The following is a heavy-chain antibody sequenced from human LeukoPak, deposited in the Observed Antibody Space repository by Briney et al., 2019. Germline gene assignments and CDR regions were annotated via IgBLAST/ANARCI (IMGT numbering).Heavy chain of an antibody. CDR3: AKAYYYDSSGYPLDY. Sequence: GGSLRLSCAASGFTFSSYAMSWVRQAPGKGLEWVSAISGSGGSTYYADSVKCRFTISRDNSKNTLYLQMNSLRAEDTAVYYCAKAYYYDSSGYPLDYWGQGTLVTVSS. CDR2: ISGSGGST. J-gene: IGHJ4*02. D-gene: IGHD3-22*01. CDR1: GFTFSSYA. V-gene: IGHV3-23*01.